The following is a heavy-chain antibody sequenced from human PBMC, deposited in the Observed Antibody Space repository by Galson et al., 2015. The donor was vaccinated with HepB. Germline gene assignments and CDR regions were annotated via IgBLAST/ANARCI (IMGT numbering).Heavy chain of an antibody. CDR3: AHTRGNPFDYGDDEEGEDFDY. V-gene: IGHV2-5*02. CDR2: IYWDDDK. Sequence: PALVKPTQTLTLTCTFSGFSLSASGMGVGWIRQTPGKALEWLAHIYWDDDKRYNPSLKTRLTITQDASENQVVLTMTNMDPVDTATYYCAHTRGNPFDYGDDEEGEDFDYWGQGTLVTVSS. D-gene: IGHD4-17*01. J-gene: IGHJ4*02. CDR1: GFSLSASGMG.